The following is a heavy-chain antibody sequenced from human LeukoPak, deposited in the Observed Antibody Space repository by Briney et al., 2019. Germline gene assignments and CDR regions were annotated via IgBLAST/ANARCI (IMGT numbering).Heavy chain of an antibody. CDR2: MNPNSGNT. D-gene: IGHD3-22*01. V-gene: IGHV1-8*01. CDR1: GYTFTSYD. Sequence: ASVKVSCKASGYTFTSYDINWVRQATGQGLEWMGWMNPNSGNTGYAQKFQGRVTMTRNTSISTAYMELSSLRSEDTAVYYCARPPGSGCSFDYWGQGTLVTVSS. CDR3: ARPPGSGCSFDY. J-gene: IGHJ4*02.